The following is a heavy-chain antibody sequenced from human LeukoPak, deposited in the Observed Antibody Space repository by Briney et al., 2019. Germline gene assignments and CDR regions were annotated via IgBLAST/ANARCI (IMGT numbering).Heavy chain of an antibody. J-gene: IGHJ4*02. Sequence: SETLSLTCTVSGGSVNGYYWNWIRQAPGKGLGWIGFIHYSGLTVYSPSLQSRVSMSVDTSRNQFSLDLSSVTAADTALYYCARDPPEDEWNSLDSWGQGILVTVSS. CDR1: GGSVNGYY. V-gene: IGHV4-59*02. D-gene: IGHD1-7*01. CDR3: ARDPPEDEWNSLDS. CDR2: IHYSGLT.